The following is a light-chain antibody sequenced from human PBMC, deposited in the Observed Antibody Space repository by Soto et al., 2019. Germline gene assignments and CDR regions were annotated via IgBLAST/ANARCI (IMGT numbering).Light chain of an antibody. Sequence: EIVLTQSPGTLSLSPGERATRSCRASQSVSSSYLAWYQQKPGQPPRLLIYGASSRATGIPDRFSGSGSGTDFTLTISRLEPEDFAVFYCQHYDSLPITFGQGTRLEI. CDR1: QSVSSSY. CDR3: QHYDSLPIT. V-gene: IGKV3-20*01. CDR2: GAS. J-gene: IGKJ5*01.